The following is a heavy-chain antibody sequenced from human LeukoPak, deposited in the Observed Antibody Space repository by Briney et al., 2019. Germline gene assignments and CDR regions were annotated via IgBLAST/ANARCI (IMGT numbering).Heavy chain of an antibody. CDR1: GFTFSTYG. CDR3: ARDYYGMDV. Sequence: GGSLRLSCAASGFTFSTYGTHWVRQAPGKGLEWVAVIRYDGSSELYADSVKGRFIISRDNSKNTLYLQMSSLRAEDTAVYYCARDYYGMDVWGQGTTVTVSS. CDR2: IRYDGSSE. J-gene: IGHJ6*02. V-gene: IGHV3-33*01.